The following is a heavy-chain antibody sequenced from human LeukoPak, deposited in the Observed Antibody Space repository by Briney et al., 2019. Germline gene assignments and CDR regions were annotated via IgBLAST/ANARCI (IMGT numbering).Heavy chain of an antibody. V-gene: IGHV1-46*01. D-gene: IGHD3-22*01. CDR1: GYTFTSYY. J-gene: IGHJ3*02. CDR2: INPSGCST. CDR3: ARRPWTYYYDSSGYSDDAFDI. Sequence: ASVKVSCKASGYTFTSYYMHWVRQAPGQGLEGMGIINPSGCSTSYEQKFQGRVTMTSDTSTSTVYMELSSLRSEDTAVYYCARRPWTYYYDSSGYSDDAFDIWGQGTMVTVSS.